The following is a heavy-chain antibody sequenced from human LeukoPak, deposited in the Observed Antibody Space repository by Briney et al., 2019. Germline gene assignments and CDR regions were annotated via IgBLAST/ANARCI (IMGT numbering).Heavy chain of an antibody. CDR1: GFTFSSYW. CDR3: ASQSSGGFFEDY. V-gene: IGHV3-7*01. CDR2: IKQDGSEK. D-gene: IGHD3-3*01. Sequence: GGSLRLSCAASGFTFSSYWMSWVRQAPGKGLECVANIKQDGSEKYYGDSVKGRFTILRDNAKKSLYLQMNSLRAEDTAVYYCASQSSGGFFEDYWGQGTLVTVSS. J-gene: IGHJ4*02.